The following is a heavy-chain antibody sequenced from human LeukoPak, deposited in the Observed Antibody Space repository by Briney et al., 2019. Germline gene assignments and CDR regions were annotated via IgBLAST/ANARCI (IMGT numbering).Heavy chain of an antibody. Sequence: ASVKVSCKASGYTFTGYYMHWVRQAPGQGLEWMGWINPNSGGTNYAQKFQGRVTMTRDTSISTAYMELSRLRSDDTAVYYCARDNTRSGLYNRFDPWGQGTLVTVSS. V-gene: IGHV1-2*02. D-gene: IGHD3-10*01. CDR2: INPNSGGT. CDR1: GYTFTGYY. J-gene: IGHJ5*02. CDR3: ARDNTRSGLYNRFDP.